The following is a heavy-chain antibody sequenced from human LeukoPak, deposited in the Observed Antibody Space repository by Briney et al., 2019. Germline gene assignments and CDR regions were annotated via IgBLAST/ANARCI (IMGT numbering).Heavy chain of an antibody. Sequence: GGSLRLSCAASGFTFSSYAMSWVRQAPGKGLEWVSAISGSGGSTYYADSVKGRFTISRDNSKNTLYLQMNSLRAEDTAVYYCAKGVGWFGELLWSYYYGMDVWGQGTTVTVSS. V-gene: IGHV3-23*01. J-gene: IGHJ6*02. CDR2: ISGSGGST. D-gene: IGHD3-10*01. CDR1: GFTFSSYA. CDR3: AKGVGWFGELLWSYYYGMDV.